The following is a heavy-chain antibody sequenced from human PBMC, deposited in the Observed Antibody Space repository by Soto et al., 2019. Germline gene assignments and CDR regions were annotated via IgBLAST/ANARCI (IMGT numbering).Heavy chain of an antibody. V-gene: IGHV1-69*01. J-gene: IGHJ6*01. CDR3: AQSLCHTRACSHPSYDYYAMAV. CDR2: VILFLRRP. Sequence: QVQLVQSGPEVKKPGSSVKVSCASSGDTFSSYALSWVRQAPGQGLEWVGGVILFLRRPNNSQKFLDRVTITADESTRTNYMELSGLRSQDTAIYFCAQSLCHTRACSHPSYDYYAMAVGGPGTTVTVSS. CDR1: GDTFSSYA. D-gene: IGHD2-15*01.